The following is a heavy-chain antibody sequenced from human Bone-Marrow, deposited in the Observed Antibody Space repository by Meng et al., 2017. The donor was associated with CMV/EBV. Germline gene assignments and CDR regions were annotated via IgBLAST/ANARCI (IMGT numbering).Heavy chain of an antibody. J-gene: IGHJ4*02. CDR1: GYSFTSYW. V-gene: IGHV5-51*01. D-gene: IGHD6-19*01. CDR3: ARLCSSGWCQFDY. Sequence: GGSLRLSCKGSGYSFTSYWIGWVRQMPGKGLEWMGIIYPGDSDTRYSPSFQGQVTISADKSISTAYLQWSSVKASDTAMYYCARLCSSGWCQFDYWGQGTLVTVSS. CDR2: IYPGDSDT.